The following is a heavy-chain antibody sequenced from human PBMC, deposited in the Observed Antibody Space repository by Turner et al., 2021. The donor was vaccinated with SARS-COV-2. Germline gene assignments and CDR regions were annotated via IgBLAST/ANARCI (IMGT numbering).Heavy chain of an antibody. CDR1: GFTFDDYG. CDR3: AKVRRFAFDI. CDR2: ISWNSGSI. J-gene: IGHJ3*02. Sequence: EVQLVASGGGLVQPGRSMSFSCAASGFTFDDYGMHWVRQAPWKGLEWVSGISWNSGSIGYADSLKGRFTIYRDNAKNSLYLQMNSLRAEDTALYYCAKVRRFAFDIWGQGTMVTVSS. V-gene: IGHV3-9*01.